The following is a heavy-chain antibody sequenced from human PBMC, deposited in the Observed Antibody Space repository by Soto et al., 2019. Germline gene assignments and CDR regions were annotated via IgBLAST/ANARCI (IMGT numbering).Heavy chain of an antibody. D-gene: IGHD6-13*01. CDR1: GYTFTGYY. CDR3: ARVKQQLVQGGNYYGMDV. CDR2: INPNSGGT. V-gene: IGHV1-2*04. J-gene: IGHJ6*02. Sequence: GASVKFSCKAAGYTFTGYYMHLVRQAPGQGLEWMGWINPNSGGTNYAQKFQGWVTMTRDTSISTAYMELSRLRSDDTAVYYCARVKQQLVQGGNYYGMDVWGQGTTVTVSS.